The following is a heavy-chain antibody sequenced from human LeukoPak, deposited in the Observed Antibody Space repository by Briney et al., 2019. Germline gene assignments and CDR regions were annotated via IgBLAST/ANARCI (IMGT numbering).Heavy chain of an antibody. CDR1: GVSISSGSNY. D-gene: IGHD3-10*01. CDR3: ARSDGYGLVGI. J-gene: IGHJ3*02. CDR2: VYSSGST. V-gene: IGHV4-39*07. Sequence: PSETLSLTCRVSGVSISSGSNYWGWIRQPPGKTLEWIGGVYSSGSTYYSSSLKSRVIILIDTAKNHFSLNLSSVTAADTAVYYCARSDGYGLVGIWGQGTMVTVSS.